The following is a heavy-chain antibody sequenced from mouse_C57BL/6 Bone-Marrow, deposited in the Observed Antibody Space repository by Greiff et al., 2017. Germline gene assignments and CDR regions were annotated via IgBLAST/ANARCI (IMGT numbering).Heavy chain of an antibody. CDR3: ARRWVVDWYFDV. Sequence: VQLQQPGAELVMPGASVKLSCKASGYTFTSYWMHWVKQRPGQGLEWIGEIDPSDSYTNYNQKFKSKATLTVDTSSSTAYMQLSSLTSEDSAVYYCARRWVVDWYFDVWGTGTTVTVSS. CDR2: IDPSDSYT. V-gene: IGHV1-69*01. J-gene: IGHJ1*03. D-gene: IGHD1-1*01. CDR1: GYTFTSYW.